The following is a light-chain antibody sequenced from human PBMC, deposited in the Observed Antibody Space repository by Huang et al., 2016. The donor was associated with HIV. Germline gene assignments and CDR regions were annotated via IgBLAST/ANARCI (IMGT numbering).Light chain of an antibody. CDR2: AAS. J-gene: IGKJ1*01. CDR3: QQTYSTPRT. V-gene: IGKV1-39*01. Sequence: DIQMTQSPSSLSASVGDRVTITCRASQTINTYLNLYQQKPGKAPKLLIYAASSLHSGVPSRFSGSWSGTDFTLTISGLQREDFATYFCQQTYSTPRTFGQGTRVEIK. CDR1: QTINTY.